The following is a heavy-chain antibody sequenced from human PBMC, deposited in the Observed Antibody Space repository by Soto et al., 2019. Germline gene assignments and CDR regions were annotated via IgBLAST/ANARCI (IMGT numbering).Heavy chain of an antibody. CDR3: ARDRVSLAMFGVPVGVFKN. CDR2: INAGSGYT. Sequence: ASVKVSCRASGYTFTTFAMHWVRQAPGQRPEWLGWINAGSGYTKYSQNFQDRVTISSDTSASTAYMELSSLRSGDTAIYYCARDRVSLAMFGVPVGVFKNWGQGTLVTVS. J-gene: IGHJ4*02. V-gene: IGHV1-3*01. CDR1: GYTFTTFA. D-gene: IGHD3-3*01.